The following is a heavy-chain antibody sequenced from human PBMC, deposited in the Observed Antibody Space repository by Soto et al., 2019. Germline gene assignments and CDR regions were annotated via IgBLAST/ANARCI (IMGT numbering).Heavy chain of an antibody. Sequence: ASVKVSCKTSGYIFTDHLIHWVRQSPGQGLQWVGWVHPDSGGTNVAQAFQDRVTMTADTSITTAYMDLARLRPDDTAIFYCARVAQGFFPVSGIYFYFDHGGQGTPVTVS. V-gene: IGHV1-2*02. D-gene: IGHD3-22*01. CDR3: ARVAQGFFPVSGIYFYFDH. J-gene: IGHJ4*02. CDR1: GYIFTDHL. CDR2: VHPDSGGT.